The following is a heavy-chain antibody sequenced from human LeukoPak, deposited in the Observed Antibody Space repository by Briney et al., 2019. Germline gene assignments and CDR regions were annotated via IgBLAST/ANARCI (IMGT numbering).Heavy chain of an antibody. V-gene: IGHV4-39*01. CDR2: IYYSGST. Sequence: SETLSLTCTVSGGSISSSSYYWGWIRQPPGKGLEWIGSIYYSGSTYYNPSLKSRVTISVDTSKNQFSLKLSSVTAADTAVYYCARRYWEFFDYWGQGTLVTASS. D-gene: IGHD3-10*01. CDR1: GGSISSSSYY. J-gene: IGHJ4*02. CDR3: ARRYWEFFDY.